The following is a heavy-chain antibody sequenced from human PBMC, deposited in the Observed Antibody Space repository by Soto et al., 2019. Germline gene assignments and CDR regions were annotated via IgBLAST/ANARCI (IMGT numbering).Heavy chain of an antibody. CDR1: GGTFSSYA. CDR2: IIPIFGTA. D-gene: IGHD3-3*01. V-gene: IGHV1-69*06. Sequence: SVKVSCKASGGTFSSYAISWVRQAPGQGLEWMGGIIPIFGTANYAQKYQGRVTITADKSTSTAYMELSSLRSEDTAVYYCARHARAYYDFWSGYGRGYGMDVWGQGTTVTVSS. CDR3: ARHARAYYDFWSGYGRGYGMDV. J-gene: IGHJ6*02.